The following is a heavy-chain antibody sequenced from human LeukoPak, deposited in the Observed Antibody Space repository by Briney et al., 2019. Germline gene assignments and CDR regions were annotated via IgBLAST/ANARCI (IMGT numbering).Heavy chain of an antibody. D-gene: IGHD3-22*01. CDR3: ATHYYDSSGYYSPDY. CDR1: GFTFSRYD. J-gene: IGHJ4*02. V-gene: IGHV3-13*01. CDR2: IGTAGDT. Sequence: PGGSLRLSCAASGFTFSRYDMHWVRQATGKGLEWVSGIGTAGDTYYAGSVKGRFTISRDNSKNTLYLQMNSLRAEDTAVYYCATHYYDSSGYYSPDYWGQGTLVTVSS.